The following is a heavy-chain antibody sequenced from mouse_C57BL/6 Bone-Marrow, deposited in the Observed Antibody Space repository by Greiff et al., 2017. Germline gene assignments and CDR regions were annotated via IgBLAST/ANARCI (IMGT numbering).Heavy chain of an antibody. D-gene: IGHD2-12*01. V-gene: IGHV10-1*01. CDR3: GRHYSYYCAMDY. J-gene: IGHJ4*01. CDR1: GFSFNTYA. CDR2: IRSKSNNYAT. Sequence: EVQLVESGGGLVQPKGSLKLSCAASGFSFNTYAMNWVRQAPGKGLEWVARIRSKSNNYATYYAVAVKDRFTISRDDSGSMLDLQMNNLKTEDTAMYYCGRHYSYYCAMDYWGQGTSVTVSS.